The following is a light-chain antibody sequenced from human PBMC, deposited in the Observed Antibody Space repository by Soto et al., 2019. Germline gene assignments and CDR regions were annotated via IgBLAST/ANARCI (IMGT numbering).Light chain of an antibody. CDR1: SSDVGGYNY. Sequence: QSVLTQPASVSGSPGQSITISCTGTSSDVGGYNYVSWYQQHPGKAPKLMIYEVSNRPSGGSNRFSGSKSCNTASLTISGLQAEDEDDYYCSSYTSSSTYVFGTGTQGTAL. V-gene: IGLV2-14*01. CDR2: EVS. CDR3: SSYTSSSTYV. J-gene: IGLJ1*01.